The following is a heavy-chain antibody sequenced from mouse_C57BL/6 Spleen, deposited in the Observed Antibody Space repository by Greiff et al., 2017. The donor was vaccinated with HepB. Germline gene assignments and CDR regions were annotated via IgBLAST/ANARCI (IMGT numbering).Heavy chain of an antibody. CDR3: ARYYYGSIWYFDV. J-gene: IGHJ1*03. Sequence: QLQQPGAELVMPGASVKLSCKASGYTFTSYWMHWVKQRPGQGLEWIGEIDPSDSYTNYNQKFKGKSTLTVDKSSSTAYMQLSSLTSEDSAVYYCARYYYGSIWYFDVWGTGTTVTVSS. CDR2: IDPSDSYT. D-gene: IGHD1-1*01. V-gene: IGHV1-69*01. CDR1: GYTFTSYW.